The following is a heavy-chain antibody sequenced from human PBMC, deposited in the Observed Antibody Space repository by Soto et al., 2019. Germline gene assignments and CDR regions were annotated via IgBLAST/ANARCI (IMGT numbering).Heavy chain of an antibody. J-gene: IGHJ6*02. CDR1: GYTFTSYY. V-gene: IGHV1-46*01. D-gene: IGHD3-3*01. Sequence: EASVKVSCKASGYTFTSYYMHWVRQAPGQGLEWMGIINPSGGSTSYAQKFQGRVTMTRDTSTSTVYMELSSLRSEDTAVYYCARGSVGFGVVSVRYRYYGMHVWSQGTTVTVSS. CDR2: INPSGGST. CDR3: ARGSVGFGVVSVRYRYYGMHV.